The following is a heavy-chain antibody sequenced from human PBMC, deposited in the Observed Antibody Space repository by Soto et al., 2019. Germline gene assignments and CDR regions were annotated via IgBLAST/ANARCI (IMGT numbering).Heavy chain of an antibody. V-gene: IGHV3-13*01. J-gene: IGHJ3*02. Sequence: EVQLVESGGGLVQPGGSLRLSCAASGFTFSNYDMHWFRQATGKGLEWISAIGTVGDTYYPGSVKGRFTISRENAKNSVYHQINSLRAGDTAVYYYARAAGYSSGIYAFNIWGQGTMVIVSS. D-gene: IGHD6-19*01. CDR3: ARAAGYSSGIYAFNI. CDR1: GFTFSNYD. CDR2: IGTVGDT.